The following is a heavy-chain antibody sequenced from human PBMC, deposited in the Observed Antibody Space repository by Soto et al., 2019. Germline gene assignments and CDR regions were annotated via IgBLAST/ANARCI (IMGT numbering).Heavy chain of an antibody. Sequence: PGASLKIIFKGSVYSITNYWISWVPQMPGKGLEWMGRIDPSDSYTNYSPSFQGHVTISADKSISTAYLQWSSLKASDTAMYYCARLRYYYYGMDVWGQGTTVTVSS. CDR3: ARLRYYYYGMDV. J-gene: IGHJ6*02. V-gene: IGHV5-10-1*01. CDR1: VYSITNYW. CDR2: IDPSDSYT.